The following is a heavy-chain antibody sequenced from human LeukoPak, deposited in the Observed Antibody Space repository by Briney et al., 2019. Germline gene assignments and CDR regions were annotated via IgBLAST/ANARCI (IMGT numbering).Heavy chain of an antibody. D-gene: IGHD3-16*02. Sequence: GGSLRLSCAASGFTFSSYAMHWVRQAPGKGLEWVAVISYDGSNKYYADSVKGRFTISRDNSKNTLYLQMNSLRAEDTAVYYCARSIWAYRLDAFDIWGQGTMVTVSS. CDR1: GFTFSSYA. V-gene: IGHV3-30-3*01. J-gene: IGHJ3*02. CDR3: ARSIWAYRLDAFDI. CDR2: ISYDGSNK.